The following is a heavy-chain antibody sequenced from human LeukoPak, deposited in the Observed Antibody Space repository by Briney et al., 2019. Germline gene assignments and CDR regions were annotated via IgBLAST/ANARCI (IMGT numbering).Heavy chain of an antibody. Sequence: PSETLSLTCAVSGGSISSSNWWSWVRQPPGKGLEWIGEIYHSGSTNYNPSLKSRVTISVDTSKNQFSLKLSSVTAADTAVYYCARGSIAVAGTPYFDYWGQGTLVTVSS. CDR1: GGSISSSNW. D-gene: IGHD6-19*01. CDR3: ARGSIAVAGTPYFDY. V-gene: IGHV4-4*02. CDR2: IYHSGST. J-gene: IGHJ4*02.